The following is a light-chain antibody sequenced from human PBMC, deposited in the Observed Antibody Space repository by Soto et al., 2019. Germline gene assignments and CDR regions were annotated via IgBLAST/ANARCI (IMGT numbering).Light chain of an antibody. CDR2: GAS. CDR3: QQYGSSPRT. V-gene: IGKV3-20*01. Sequence: EIVLTQSPGTLSLSPGERATLSCRASQSVSINYLAWYQQKPGQAPRLLIYGASNRATAIPHRFSGSGSGTDFTLTISRLEPEDFAVYYCQQYGSSPRTFGQGTK. J-gene: IGKJ1*01. CDR1: QSVSINY.